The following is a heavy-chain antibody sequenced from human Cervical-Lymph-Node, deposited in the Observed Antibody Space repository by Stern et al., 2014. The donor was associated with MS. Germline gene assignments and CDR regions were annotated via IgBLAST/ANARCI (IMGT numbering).Heavy chain of an antibody. V-gene: IGHV3-53*01. J-gene: IGHJ4*02. CDR2: IFSGGAT. CDR1: GFTVSSTY. D-gene: IGHD4-23*01. CDR3: SRVPPGYGSNSFFDY. Sequence: EVQLVESGGGLIQPGGSLRLSCAPSGFTVSSTYMSWVRQAPGRGLEWVSIIFSGGATAYAVSVKGRFTISRDNSRNTLYLQMNSLRAEDTAFYYCSRVPPGYGSNSFFDYWGQGNLVTVSS.